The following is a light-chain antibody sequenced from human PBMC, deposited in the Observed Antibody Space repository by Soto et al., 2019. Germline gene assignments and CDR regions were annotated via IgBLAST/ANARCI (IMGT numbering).Light chain of an antibody. V-gene: IGKV3-15*01. J-gene: IGKJ2*01. Sequence: EIVMTQSPATLSVSPGERATLSCRASQSVSSNLAWYQHKPGQAPRLLIYGASTRATGIPARFSGSGSGTEFTLTISSLQSEDFAVDYCQQYNNWPPYTFGQGTKLEI. CDR2: GAS. CDR3: QQYNNWPPYT. CDR1: QSVSSN.